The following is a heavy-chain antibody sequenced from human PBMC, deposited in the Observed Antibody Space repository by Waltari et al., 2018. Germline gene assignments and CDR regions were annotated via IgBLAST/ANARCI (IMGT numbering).Heavy chain of an antibody. CDR3: ASTRSWYGGYYYGMDV. J-gene: IGHJ6*02. CDR1: GFTFSSYS. Sequence: EVQLVESGGGLVKPGGSLRLSCAASGFTFSSYSMNWVRQAPGKGLEWVSSISSSSSYIYYADSGKGRFTISRDNAKNSLYLQMNSLRAEDTAVYYCASTRSWYGGYYYGMDVWGQGTTVTVSS. D-gene: IGHD3-16*01. V-gene: IGHV3-21*01. CDR2: ISSSSSYI.